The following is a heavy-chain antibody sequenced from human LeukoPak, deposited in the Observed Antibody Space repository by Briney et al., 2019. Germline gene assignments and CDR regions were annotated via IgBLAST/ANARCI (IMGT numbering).Heavy chain of an antibody. J-gene: IGHJ4*02. CDR2: ISYDGNNK. Sequence: GGSLRLSCAASGFTFSTYGTHWVRQAPGKGLEWVAVISYDGNNKYYADSVEGRFTISRDNSKNTLYLQMNSLRAEDTAVYYCAKAMAGQGEGYWGQGTLVTVSS. D-gene: IGHD6-19*01. V-gene: IGHV3-30*18. CDR3: AKAMAGQGEGY. CDR1: GFTFSTYG.